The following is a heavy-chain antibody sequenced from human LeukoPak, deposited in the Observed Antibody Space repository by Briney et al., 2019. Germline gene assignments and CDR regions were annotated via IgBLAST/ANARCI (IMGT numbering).Heavy chain of an antibody. CDR3: ARGGIDSGDAFDI. J-gene: IGHJ3*02. V-gene: IGHV4-59*08. Sequence: SETLSLTCTVSGGSISSYYWSWIRQPPGKGLEWIGYIYYSGSTNYKPPLKKRVPLSVDTSKNQFSLKLRSVTAADTAVYYCARGGIDSGDAFDIWGQGTMVTVSS. D-gene: IGHD3-22*01. CDR2: IYYSGST. CDR1: GGSISSYY.